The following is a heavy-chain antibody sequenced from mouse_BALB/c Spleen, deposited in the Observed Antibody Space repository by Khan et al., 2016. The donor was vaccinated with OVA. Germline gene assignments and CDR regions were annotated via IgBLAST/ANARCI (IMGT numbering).Heavy chain of an antibody. V-gene: IGHV1-7*01. J-gene: IGHJ3*01. CDR3: VNHGSSSAWFTY. CDR1: GFTFTSYW. CDR2: INPNTDYT. Sequence: VQLQESGAELAKPGASVKMSCKASGFTFTSYWMHWLKQRPGQGLEWIGYINPNTDYTEYSQKFKDKATLTADKSSSTAYMQLTSLTSEDSAVYYCVNHGSSSAWFTYWGRGTLVTVSA. D-gene: IGHD1-1*01.